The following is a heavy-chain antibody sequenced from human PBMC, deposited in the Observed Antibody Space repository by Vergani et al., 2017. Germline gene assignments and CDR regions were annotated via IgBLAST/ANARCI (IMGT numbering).Heavy chain of an antibody. CDR2: IYYSGST. J-gene: IGHJ6*03. CDR3: ARHKEQLVPGNYYYYYYMDV. Sequence: QVQLVESGGGLVKPGGSLRLSCAASGFSFSDHYMTWIRQAPGKGLEWIGTIYYSGSTYYNPSLKSRVTISVDTSKIQFSLKLNSVTAADTAVYYCARHKEQLVPGNYYYYYYMDVWGKGTTVTVSS. V-gene: IGHV4-38-2*01. D-gene: IGHD6-13*01. CDR1: GFSFSDHY.